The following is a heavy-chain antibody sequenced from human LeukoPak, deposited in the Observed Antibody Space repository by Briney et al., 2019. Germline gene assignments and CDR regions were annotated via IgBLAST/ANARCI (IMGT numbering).Heavy chain of an antibody. CDR3: ARDGYQVPTTFGTFDP. CDR2: ISAGSRHI. J-gene: IGHJ5*02. Sequence: PGGSLRLSCEASGFTFSIYTMNWVRQAPGKGLEWVSVISAGSRHIYYADSVRGRFTISRDDAKNSLYLQMNSLRAEDTAIYYCARDGYQVPTTFGTFDPRGQGTLVTVSS. D-gene: IGHD3-3*01. V-gene: IGHV3-21*01. CDR1: GFTFSIYT.